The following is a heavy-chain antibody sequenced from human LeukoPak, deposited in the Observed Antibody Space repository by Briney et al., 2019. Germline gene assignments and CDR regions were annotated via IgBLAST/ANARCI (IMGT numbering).Heavy chain of an antibody. Sequence: PSQTLSLTCAVSGGSISSGGYSWSWIRQPPGKGLEWIGYIYHSGSTYYNPSLKSRVTISVDRSKNQFSLKLSSVTAADTAVYYCASEGSGGSSAYWGQGTLVTVSS. J-gene: IGHJ4*02. CDR1: GGSISSGGYS. CDR3: ASEGSGGSSAY. V-gene: IGHV4-30-2*01. D-gene: IGHD2-15*01. CDR2: IYHSGST.